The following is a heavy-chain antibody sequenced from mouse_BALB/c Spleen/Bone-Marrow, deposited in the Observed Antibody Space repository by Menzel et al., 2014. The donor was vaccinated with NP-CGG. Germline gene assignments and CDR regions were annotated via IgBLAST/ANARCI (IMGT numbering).Heavy chain of an antibody. CDR3: ARGDLLRLFAN. CDR2: ISSGSSTI. V-gene: IGHV5-17*02. J-gene: IGHJ3*01. Sequence: EVKLVESGGGLVQPGGSRKLSCAASGFTFRSFGMHWVRQAPEKGLEWVAYISSGSSTIYYDDTVKGRLTISRDNPKNCRCVQMTSLRSECTAMYDCARGDLLRLFANWGQGTLFTFPA. CDR1: GFTFRSFG. D-gene: IGHD1-2*01.